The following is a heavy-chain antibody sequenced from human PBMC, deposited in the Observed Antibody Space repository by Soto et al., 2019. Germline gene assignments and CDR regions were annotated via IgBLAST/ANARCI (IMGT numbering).Heavy chain of an antibody. CDR2: ITTSSADI. Sequence: EVQLVESGGGLVKPGGSLRLSCAASGFTVNTYDMNWVRQARGKGLEWVSYITTSSADIYYADSLKGRITISRDNAKNSLVLQMSSLLSRDPSVYYCVRLGIALCLSHMWSDTLCQANLVTVSS. V-gene: IGHV3-21*01. CDR3: VRLGIALCLSHMWSDT. J-gene: IGHJ5*02. CDR1: GFTVNTYD.